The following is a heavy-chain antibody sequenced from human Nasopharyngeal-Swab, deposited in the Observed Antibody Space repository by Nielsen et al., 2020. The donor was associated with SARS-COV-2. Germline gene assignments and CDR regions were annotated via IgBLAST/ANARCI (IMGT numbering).Heavy chain of an antibody. D-gene: IGHD3-3*01. CDR1: GFTFSSYA. CDR2: ISSSSSYT. Sequence: GESLKISCAASGFTFSSYAMSWVRQAPGKGLEWVSYISSSSSYTNYADSVKGRFAISRDNAKNSLYLQMNSLRAEDTAVYYCARGGITIFGVVTFWGQGTLVTVSS. CDR3: ARGGITIFGVVTF. V-gene: IGHV3-21*05. J-gene: IGHJ4*02.